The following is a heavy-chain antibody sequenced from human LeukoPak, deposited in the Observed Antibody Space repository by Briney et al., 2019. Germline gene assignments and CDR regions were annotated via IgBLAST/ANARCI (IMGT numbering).Heavy chain of an antibody. J-gene: IGHJ4*02. CDR1: GFTFSNYA. D-gene: IGHD3-9*01. CDR2: ITGSDGNT. Sequence: PGGSLRLPCAASGFTFSNYAMSWVRQAPGKGLEWVSAITGSDGNTYYADPVKGRFTISRDNSKNTLYLQMNSLRAEDTAVYYCAQWGDFDVLTGYYVPDFWGQGTLVTVSS. CDR3: AQWGDFDVLTGYYVPDF. V-gene: IGHV3-23*01.